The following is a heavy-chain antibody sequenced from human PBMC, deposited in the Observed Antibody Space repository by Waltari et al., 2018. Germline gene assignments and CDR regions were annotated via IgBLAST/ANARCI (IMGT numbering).Heavy chain of an antibody. D-gene: IGHD3-16*01. V-gene: IGHV3-49*03. Sequence: EVQLVESGGGLVQPGRSLRLSCTTSGFTFGAHALSWFRQAPGKGLEWVGFIRSKFDGGTTDYAASVKGRATVLRDDSKSIAYLQMNSLKTEDTGVYYCSRVSASGDGMDVWGQGTTVTVSS. CDR3: SRVSASGDGMDV. CDR1: GFTFGAHA. CDR2: IRSKFDGGTT. J-gene: IGHJ6*02.